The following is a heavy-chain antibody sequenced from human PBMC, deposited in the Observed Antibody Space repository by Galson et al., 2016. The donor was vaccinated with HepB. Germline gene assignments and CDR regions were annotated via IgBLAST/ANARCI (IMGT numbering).Heavy chain of an antibody. D-gene: IGHD6-19*01. CDR3: ARARYSSGRYFAFEI. V-gene: IGHV1-69*13. CDR1: GATFSRYA. J-gene: IGHJ3*02. Sequence: SVKVSCKASGATFSRYAISWIRQAPGQGLEWMGVIIPVIGTPDYAPKVEGSVTITADESTNTAYMDQGSLRFEDTAVYYCARARYSSGRYFAFEIWGQGTMVTVST. CDR2: IIPVIGTP.